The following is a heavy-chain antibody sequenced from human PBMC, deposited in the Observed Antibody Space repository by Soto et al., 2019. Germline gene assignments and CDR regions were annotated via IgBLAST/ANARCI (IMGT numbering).Heavy chain of an antibody. CDR2: IYHSGST. J-gene: IGHJ6*02. CDR3: ARARMVRGVIYYYGMDV. D-gene: IGHD3-10*01. Sequence: QVQLQESGPGLVKSSHTLSLTCTVSGGSISSGGNYWSWIRQHPGKGLEWIGYIYHSGSTYYNPSLKSRVTISVDTSKNQFSLKLNSVTAADTAVYYCARARMVRGVIYYYGMDVWGQGTTVTVSS. CDR1: GGSISSGGNY. V-gene: IGHV4-31*03.